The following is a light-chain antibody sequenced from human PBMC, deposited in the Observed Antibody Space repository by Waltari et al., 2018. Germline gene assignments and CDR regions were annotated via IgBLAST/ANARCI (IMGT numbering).Light chain of an antibody. CDR2: GAS. CDR1: KSIDRN. J-gene: IGKJ1*01. V-gene: IGKV3-15*01. CDR3: QHYNHWPPWT. Sequence: EIVMTQSPATLSVSPGESATLSCRASKSIDRNLAWYQQKPGQSPRLVIYGASTRATDIPARFSGSGSGTEFTLTISSLQPEDFAVYHCQHYNHWPPWTFGQGTKVEIK.